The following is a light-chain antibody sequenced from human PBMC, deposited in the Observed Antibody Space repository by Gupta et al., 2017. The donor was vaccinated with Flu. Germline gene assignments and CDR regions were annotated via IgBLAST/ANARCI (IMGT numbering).Light chain of an antibody. CDR3: QQYDSSPLT. CDR1: QSINSGY. CDR2: GTT. J-gene: IGKJ1*01. V-gene: IGKV3-20*01. Sequence: GTVSLSPGEGATLSCRASQSINSGYLAWYQQKPGQAPRLLIHGTTSRITGIPDRFSGSGSGTDFALTISRLEPEDFAVYFCQQYDSSPLTFGHGTRVEIK.